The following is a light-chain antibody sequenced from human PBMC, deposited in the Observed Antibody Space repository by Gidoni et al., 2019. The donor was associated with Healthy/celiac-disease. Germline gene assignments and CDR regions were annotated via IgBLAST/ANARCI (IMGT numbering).Light chain of an antibody. CDR3: QQYGSSPLT. CDR1: GSVSSSY. Sequence: EIVLTPSPGPLSLSPGERATLSCRASGSVSSSYLAWYQQKPGQAPRLLIYGASSRATGLPDRFSGSGSGTDFTLTISRLEPEDFAVYYCQQYGSSPLTFGGGTKVEIK. CDR2: GAS. V-gene: IGKV3-20*01. J-gene: IGKJ4*01.